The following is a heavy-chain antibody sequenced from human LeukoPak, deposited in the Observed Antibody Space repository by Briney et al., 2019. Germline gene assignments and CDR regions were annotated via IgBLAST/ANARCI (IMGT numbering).Heavy chain of an antibody. D-gene: IGHD3-22*01. J-gene: IGHJ4*02. Sequence: ASAKVSCTASGYTFTGYYMHWVRQAPGQGLEWMGWINPNSGGTNYAQKFQGRVTMTRDTSISTAYMELSRLRSDDTAVYYCARFGYYDSSGYYLFDYWGQGTLVTVSS. V-gene: IGHV1-2*02. CDR1: GYTFTGYY. CDR2: INPNSGGT. CDR3: ARFGYYDSSGYYLFDY.